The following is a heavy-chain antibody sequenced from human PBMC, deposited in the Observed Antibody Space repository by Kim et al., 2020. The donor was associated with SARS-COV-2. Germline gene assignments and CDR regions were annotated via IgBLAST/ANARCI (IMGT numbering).Heavy chain of an antibody. J-gene: IGHJ4*02. CDR2: IYSGGST. D-gene: IGHD1-26*01. CDR1: GFTVSSNY. Sequence: GGSLRLSCAASGFTVSSNYMSWVRQAPGKGLEWVSVIYSGGSTYYADSVKGRFTISRDNSKNTLYLQMNSLRAEDTAVYYCVRWELTTSVDYWGQGTLVTVSS. CDR3: VRWELTTSVDY. V-gene: IGHV3-53*01.